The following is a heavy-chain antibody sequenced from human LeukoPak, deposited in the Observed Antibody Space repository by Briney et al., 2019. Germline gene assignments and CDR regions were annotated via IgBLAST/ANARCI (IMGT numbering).Heavy chain of an antibody. J-gene: IGHJ5*02. CDR1: GGTFSNYP. Sequence: GASVKVSCKASGGTFSNYPIIWVRQAPGRGLEWLGGIIPIYGTANYALMFQGRITLTAHESTATAYMELRGLTSDDTAMYFCATHTGGYNYWWFDIWGQGTLVSVSS. CDR2: IIPIYGTA. V-gene: IGHV1-69*13. D-gene: IGHD5-24*01. CDR3: ATHTGGYNYWWFDI.